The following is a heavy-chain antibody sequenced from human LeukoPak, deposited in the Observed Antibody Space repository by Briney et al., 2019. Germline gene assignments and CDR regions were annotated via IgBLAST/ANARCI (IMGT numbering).Heavy chain of an antibody. Sequence: GGSLRLSCAASGFIFSNYWMNWVRQVPGKGLMWVSRMNSDGSSRTYADSVKGRFTISRDNAKTTLYLKMNSLRAEDLAVYYCARESTTVGEYYFDYWGQGTLVAVSS. J-gene: IGHJ4*02. CDR3: ARESTTVGEYYFDY. V-gene: IGHV3-74*01. CDR1: GFIFSNYW. CDR2: MNSDGSSR. D-gene: IGHD3-16*01.